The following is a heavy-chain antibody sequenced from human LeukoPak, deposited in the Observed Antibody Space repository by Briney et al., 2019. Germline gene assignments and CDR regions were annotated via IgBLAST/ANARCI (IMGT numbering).Heavy chain of an antibody. D-gene: IGHD3-10*02. Sequence: GGSLRLSCAASGFTFSSYGLHWVRQAPGKGLEWVSYISSSGSTIYYADSVKGRFTISRDNAKNSLYLQMNSLRAEDTAVYYCAELGITMIGGVWGKGTTVTISS. V-gene: IGHV3-48*04. J-gene: IGHJ6*04. CDR1: GFTFSSYG. CDR3: AELGITMIGGV. CDR2: ISSSGSTI.